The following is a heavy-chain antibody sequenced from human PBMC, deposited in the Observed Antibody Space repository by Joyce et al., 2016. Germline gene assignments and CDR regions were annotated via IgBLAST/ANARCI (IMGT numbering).Heavy chain of an antibody. Sequence: EVQLVQSGAEVKKPGQSLKISCEVSGYSFTFYWIGWVRQMPGKGLEYMGRIYPGDSDTRYSPSFQGQVTISADKSISTAYLQWSSLKASDTAMYYCARKDCSGATCPFDYWGQGTLVTVSS. CDR1: GYSFTFYW. D-gene: IGHD2-15*01. J-gene: IGHJ4*02. CDR3: ARKDCSGATCPFDY. V-gene: IGHV5-51*01. CDR2: IYPGDSDT.